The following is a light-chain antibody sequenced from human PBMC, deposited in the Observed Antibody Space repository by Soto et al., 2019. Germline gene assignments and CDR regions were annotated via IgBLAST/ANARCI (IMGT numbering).Light chain of an antibody. CDR1: QSISAW. CDR3: QQYENLPT. CDR2: KAS. Sequence: DIQMTQSPSTLSASVGDRVSINCRASQSISAWLAWYQQKPGKAPRLLIYKASTLEIGVPSRFRGSGSGTDFTFTISRLQPEDIATYYCQQYENLPTFGQGTRLEIK. J-gene: IGKJ5*01. V-gene: IGKV1-5*03.